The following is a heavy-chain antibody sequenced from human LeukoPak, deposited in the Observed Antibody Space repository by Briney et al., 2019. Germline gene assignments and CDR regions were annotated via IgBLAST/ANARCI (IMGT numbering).Heavy chain of an antibody. V-gene: IGHV1-18*01. CDR2: ISAYNGNT. J-gene: IGHJ6*03. CDR3: AREGGDCSSTSCYCYYYYYMDV. CDR1: GYTFTSYG. Sequence: ASVKVSCKASGYTFTSYGISWVRQAPGQGLEWMGWISAYNGNTNYAQKLQGRVTMTTDTSTSTAYMELRSLRSDDTAVYYCAREGGDCSSTSCYCYYYYYMDVWGKGTTVTVSS. D-gene: IGHD2-2*01.